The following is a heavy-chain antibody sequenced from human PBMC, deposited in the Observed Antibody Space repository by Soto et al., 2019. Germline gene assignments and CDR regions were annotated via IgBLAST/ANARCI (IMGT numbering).Heavy chain of an antibody. D-gene: IGHD6-19*01. CDR1: EDSVSSNSAA. CDR3: ARESAGTYYFDY. J-gene: IGHJ4*02. Sequence: SQTLSLTCSISEDSVSSNSAAWNWIRQSPSRGLEWLGRAYYRSKWYNDYAVSVKSRITINPDTTKNQISLQVNSVAPEDTAVYYCARESAGTYYFDYWGQGTMVTVSS. CDR2: AYYRSKWYN. V-gene: IGHV6-1*01.